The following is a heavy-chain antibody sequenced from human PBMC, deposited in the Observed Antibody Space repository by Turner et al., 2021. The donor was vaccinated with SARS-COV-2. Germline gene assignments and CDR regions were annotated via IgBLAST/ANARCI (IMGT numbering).Heavy chain of an antibody. Sequence: QVQLVQSGAEVKMPGASVKVSCKASGYTFTGYYMHWVRQAPGQGREWMGWINPNSGATNYAQKLQGRATMTSDTSISTAYMGLSSLGSDDTAVYYCARNTRGKRSGWYLGYWGQGTLVTVSS. CDR2: INPNSGAT. D-gene: IGHD6-19*01. CDR3: ARNTRGKRSGWYLGY. CDR1: GYTFTGYY. V-gene: IGHV1-2*02. J-gene: IGHJ4*02.